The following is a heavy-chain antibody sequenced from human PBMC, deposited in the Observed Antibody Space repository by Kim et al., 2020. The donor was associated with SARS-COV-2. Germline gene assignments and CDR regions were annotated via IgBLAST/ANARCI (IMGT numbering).Heavy chain of an antibody. J-gene: IGHJ4*02. V-gene: IGHV4-34*01. CDR3: ARGWGDSIGAFDY. D-gene: IGHD3-22*01. Sequence: SETLSLTCAVYGGSFSGYYWSWIRQPPGKGLEWIGEINHSGSTNYNPSLKSRVSISVDTSKNQFSLKLSSVTAADTAVYYCARGWGDSIGAFDYWGQGTL. CDR1: GGSFSGYY. CDR2: INHSGST.